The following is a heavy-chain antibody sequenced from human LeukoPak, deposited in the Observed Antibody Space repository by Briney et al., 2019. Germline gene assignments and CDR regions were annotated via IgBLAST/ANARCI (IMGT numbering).Heavy chain of an antibody. CDR2: IYTSGST. D-gene: IGHD3-22*01. J-gene: IGHJ4*02. CDR3: ARDLYYDSSGYYFEPDY. Sequence: SETLSLTCTVSGGSISSYYWSWIRQPAGKGLEWIGRIYTSGSTNYNPSLKSRVTISVDTSKNQFSLKLSSVTAADTAVYYCARDLYYDSSGYYFEPDYWGQGTLVTVSS. CDR1: GGSISSYY. V-gene: IGHV4-4*07.